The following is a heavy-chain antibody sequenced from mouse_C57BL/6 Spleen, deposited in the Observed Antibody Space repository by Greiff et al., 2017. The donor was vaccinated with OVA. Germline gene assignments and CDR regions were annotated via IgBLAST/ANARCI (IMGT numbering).Heavy chain of an antibody. CDR3: ARGGDYTGWYFDV. J-gene: IGHJ1*03. V-gene: IGHV1-64*01. CDR2: IHPNSGST. D-gene: IGHD2-4*01. Sequence: QVQLQQPGAELVKPGASVKLSCKASGYTFTSYWMHWVKQRPGQGLEWIGMIHPNSGSTNYNEKFKSKATLTVDKSSSTAYMQLSSLTSEDSAVYYCARGGDYTGWYFDVWGTGTTVTVSS. CDR1: GYTFTSYW.